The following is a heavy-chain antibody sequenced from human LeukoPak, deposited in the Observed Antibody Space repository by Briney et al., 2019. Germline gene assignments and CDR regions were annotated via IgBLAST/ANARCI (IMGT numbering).Heavy chain of an antibody. Sequence: SETLSLTCTVSGGSISSSSYYWGWIRQPPGKGLEWIGSIYYSGSTYYNPSLKSRVTISVDASKNQFSRKLSSVATAQTAVYYCAGQGIVEWVLVISFDYWGQGTLVTVSS. D-gene: IGHD3-3*01. CDR3: AGQGIVEWVLVISFDY. CDR1: GGSISSSSYY. V-gene: IGHV4-39*01. J-gene: IGHJ4*02. CDR2: IYYSGST.